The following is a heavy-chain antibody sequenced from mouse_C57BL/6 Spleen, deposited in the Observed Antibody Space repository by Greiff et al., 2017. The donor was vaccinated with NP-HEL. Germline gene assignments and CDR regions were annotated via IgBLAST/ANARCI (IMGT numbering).Heavy chain of an antibody. J-gene: IGHJ2*01. CDR3: ARVEVRGYFDY. CDR2: ISDGGSYT. Sequence: EVQLVESGGGLVKPGGSLKLSCAASGFTFSSYAMSWVRQTPEKRLEWVATISDGGSYTYYPDNVKGRFTISRDNAKNNLYLQMSHLKSEDTAMYYCARVEVRGYFDYWGQGTTLTVSS. D-gene: IGHD2-2*01. V-gene: IGHV5-4*01. CDR1: GFTFSSYA.